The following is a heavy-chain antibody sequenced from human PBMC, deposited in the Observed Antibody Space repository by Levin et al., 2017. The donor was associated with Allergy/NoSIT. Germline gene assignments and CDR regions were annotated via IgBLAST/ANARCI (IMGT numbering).Heavy chain of an antibody. CDR1: DGSISSNNYY. Sequence: PSETLSLTCTVSDGSISSNNYYWGWIRQPPGKGLEWIGIIYYSGSTYYNPSLKNRVTISVDTSKNQFSLKLNSVTAADTAVYYCARQKFYCSGGSCYSGWFDPWGQGTLVTVSS. J-gene: IGHJ5*02. CDR3: ARQKFYCSGGSCYSGWFDP. D-gene: IGHD2-15*01. CDR2: IYYSGST. V-gene: IGHV4-39*01.